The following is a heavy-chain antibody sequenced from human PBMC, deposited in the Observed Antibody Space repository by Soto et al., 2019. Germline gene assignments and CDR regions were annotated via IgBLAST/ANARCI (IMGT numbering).Heavy chain of an antibody. CDR2: ISYDGSNK. V-gene: IGHV3-30*18. CDR3: AKGEGIAACRDQKLFDY. J-gene: IGHJ4*02. Sequence: QVHLLESGGGVVQPGRSLRLSCAASGFTFRSYGMHWVRQAPGKGPEWVAVISYDGSNKYYAHAVKGRFTISRDNSKNALYLQMNSLRAEATTVYYFAKGEGIAACRDQKLFDYWCQGTLVTDSS. D-gene: IGHD6-6*01. CDR1: GFTFRSYG.